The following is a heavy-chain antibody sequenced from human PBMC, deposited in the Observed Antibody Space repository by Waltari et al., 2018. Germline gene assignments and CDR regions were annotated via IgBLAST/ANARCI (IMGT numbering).Heavy chain of an antibody. V-gene: IGHV4-38-2*02. J-gene: IGHJ4*02. Sequence: QVQLQESGPGLVKPSETLSLTCAVSGYSIGSGYYWGWFRQPPGKGLEWIGSIYHSGSTYYNPSLKSRVTISVDTSKNQFSLKLSSVTAADTAVYYCARDDYYDSSGFDYWGQGTLVTVSS. CDR3: ARDDYYDSSGFDY. CDR2: IYHSGST. D-gene: IGHD3-22*01. CDR1: GYSIGSGYY.